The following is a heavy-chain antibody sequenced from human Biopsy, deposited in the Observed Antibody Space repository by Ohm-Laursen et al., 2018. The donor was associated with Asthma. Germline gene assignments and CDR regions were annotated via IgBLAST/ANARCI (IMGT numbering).Heavy chain of an antibody. CDR2: ITGSGGFT. CDR3: AKSADYYDSTDYLDF. D-gene: IGHD3-22*01. J-gene: IGHJ4*01. V-gene: IGHV3-9*01. CDR1: GFSFDDCA. Sequence: SLRLSCSASGFSFDDCAMHWVRQAPGEGLEWVSSITGSGGFTYYADSVKGRFTISRDNAKNSLYLQMQSLRPEDTAFYYCAKSADYYDSTDYLDFWGRGTLVTVSS.